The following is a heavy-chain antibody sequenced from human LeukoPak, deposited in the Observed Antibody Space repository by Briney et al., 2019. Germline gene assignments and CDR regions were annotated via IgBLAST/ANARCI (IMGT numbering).Heavy chain of an antibody. V-gene: IGHV4-61*02. J-gene: IGHJ6*03. Sequence: SETLSLTCTVSGGSISSGSYYWSWIRQPAGKGLEWIGRIYTSGSTNYNPSLKSRATISVDTSKNQFSLKLSSVTAADTAVYYCARTTWDTAMVRRYYYYMDVWGKGTTVTISS. D-gene: IGHD5-18*01. CDR3: ARTTWDTAMVRRYYYYMDV. CDR2: IYTSGST. CDR1: GGSISSGSYY.